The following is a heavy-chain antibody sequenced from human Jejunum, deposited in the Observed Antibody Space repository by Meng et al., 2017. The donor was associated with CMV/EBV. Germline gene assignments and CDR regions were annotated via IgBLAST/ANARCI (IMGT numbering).Heavy chain of an antibody. CDR1: GFSISSNH. D-gene: IGHD3-16*01. CDR3: ARDFWDTDYTGY. CDR2: ISGSSSAI. J-gene: IGHJ4*02. Sequence: AASGFSISSNHENWVRQAPGRGLEWISYISGSSSAIEYADSVKGRFTSSRDNAKSSMYLQMNSLRDEDTAVYYCARDFWDTDYTGYWGQGTLVTVSS. V-gene: IGHV3-48*02.